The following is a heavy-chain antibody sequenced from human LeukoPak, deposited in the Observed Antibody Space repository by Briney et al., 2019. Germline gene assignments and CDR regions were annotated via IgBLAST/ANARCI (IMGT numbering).Heavy chain of an antibody. V-gene: IGHV3-48*01. CDR1: GFTFSSYS. Sequence: PGGSLRLSCAASGFTFSSYSMNWVRQAPGKGLEWVSYISSSSSTIYYADSVKGRFTISRDNAKNSLYLQMNSLRAEDTAVYYCAGEGEGQQLVGPGAFDIWGQGTMVTVSS. D-gene: IGHD6-13*01. CDR3: AGEGEGQQLVGPGAFDI. J-gene: IGHJ3*02. CDR2: ISSSSSTI.